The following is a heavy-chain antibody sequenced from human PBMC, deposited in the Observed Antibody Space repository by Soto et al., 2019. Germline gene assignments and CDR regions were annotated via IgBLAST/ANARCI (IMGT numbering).Heavy chain of an antibody. V-gene: IGHV1-69*01. CDR1: GGTFSSYA. Sequence: QVQLVQSGAEVKKPGSSVKVSCKASGGTFSSYAISWVRQAPGQGLEWMGGIIPIFGTANYAQKFQGRVTITADDSTSTAYMELSSLRSEDTAVYYCARVNPYRAAARKRYYFDYWGQGTLVTVSS. D-gene: IGHD6-13*01. CDR2: IIPIFGTA. J-gene: IGHJ4*02. CDR3: ARVNPYRAAARKRYYFDY.